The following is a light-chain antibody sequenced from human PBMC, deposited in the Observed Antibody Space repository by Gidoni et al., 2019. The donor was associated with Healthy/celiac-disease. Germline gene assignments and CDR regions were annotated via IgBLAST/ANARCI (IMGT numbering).Light chain of an antibody. CDR1: QSVSSSY. J-gene: IGKJ4*01. CDR2: GAY. V-gene: IGKV3-20*01. Sequence: EIVLTQSPGTLSLSPGERATLSCRASQSVSSSYLARYQQKPGQAPRLLIYGAYSRATGIPDLFSGSGSGTDFTLTISRLEPEDFAVYYCQQYVSSPLTFGGGTKVEIK. CDR3: QQYVSSPLT.